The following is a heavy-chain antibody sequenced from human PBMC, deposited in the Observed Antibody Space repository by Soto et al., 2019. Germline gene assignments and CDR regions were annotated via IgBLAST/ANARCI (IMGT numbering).Heavy chain of an antibody. J-gene: IGHJ4*02. CDR2: IIPIFGTA. CDR1: GGTFSSYA. Sequence: QVQLVQSGAEVRKPGSSVKGSCKASGGTFSSYAISWVRQAPGQGLEWMGGIIPIFGTATYAQKFQGRVTITADESTSTAYMELSSLRSEDTAVYYCARVSDRRRWDFDYWGQGTLVTVSS. V-gene: IGHV1-69*01. D-gene: IGHD1-26*01. CDR3: ARVSDRRRWDFDY.